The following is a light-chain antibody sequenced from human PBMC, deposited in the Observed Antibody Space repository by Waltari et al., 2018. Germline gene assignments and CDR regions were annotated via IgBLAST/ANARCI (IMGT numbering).Light chain of an antibody. V-gene: IGKV1-9*01. J-gene: IGKJ1*01. CDR3: QQLNSYPRT. Sequence: DIHLTQSPSFLSASVGDRVTITCKASQGIRSRLAWYQQKPGEAPKLLVYDASTLQSGVPARFSGSGSGAEFTLTINSLQPEDVASYYCQQLNSYPRTFGLGTKVQIK. CDR1: QGIRSR. CDR2: DAS.